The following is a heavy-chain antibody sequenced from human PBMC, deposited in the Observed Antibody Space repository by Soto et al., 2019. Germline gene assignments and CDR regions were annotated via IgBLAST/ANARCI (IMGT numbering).Heavy chain of an antibody. CDR2: ISGDNINS. CDR3: GREGQQLAQEKYYQFNGMDV. CDR1: GFTFSDYG. Sequence: ASVKVSCKASGFTFSDYGLSWVRQAPGQPLEWMGWISGDNINSKYSQKFQGRLTMTTDASTATASMELRSLTSDDTAVYYCGREGQQLAQEKYYQFNGMDVWGQGTTVTVSS. V-gene: IGHV1-18*01. J-gene: IGHJ6*02. D-gene: IGHD6-13*01.